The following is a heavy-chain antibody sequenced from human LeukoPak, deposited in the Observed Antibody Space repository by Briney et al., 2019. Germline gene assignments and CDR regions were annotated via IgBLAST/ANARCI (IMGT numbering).Heavy chain of an antibody. V-gene: IGHV3-23*01. CDR1: GFTFSSYA. CDR3: AKDLWVAAALDY. Sequence: GGSLRLSCAASGFTFSSYAMAWVRQAPGSGLEWVSTITGSGHTTDYADSVKGRFTISRDNSMNTLFLQMNSLRAEDTAIYYCAKDLWVAAALDYWGQGTLVTVSS. J-gene: IGHJ4*02. CDR2: ITGSGHTT. D-gene: IGHD6-13*01.